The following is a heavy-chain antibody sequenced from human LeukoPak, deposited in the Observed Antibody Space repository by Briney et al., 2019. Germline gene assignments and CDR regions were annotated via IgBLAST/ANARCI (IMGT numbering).Heavy chain of an antibody. J-gene: IGHJ4*02. CDR3: ARGVSQGIAAAGTFGDY. V-gene: IGHV3-33*01. CDR1: GFTFSSYG. D-gene: IGHD6-13*01. CDR2: IWYDGSNK. Sequence: GGSLRLSCAASGFTFSSYGMHWVRQAPGKGLEWVAVIWYDGSNKYYADSVKGRFTISRDNSKNTLYLQMNSLRVEDTAVYYCARGVSQGIAAAGTFGDYWGQGTLVTVSS.